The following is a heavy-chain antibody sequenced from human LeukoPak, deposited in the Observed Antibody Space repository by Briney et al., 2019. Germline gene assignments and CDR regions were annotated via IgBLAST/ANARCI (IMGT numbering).Heavy chain of an antibody. V-gene: IGHV3-53*01. CDR2: IYSGGST. J-gene: IGHJ6*02. CDR3: AGSGKDYYYYYGMDV. Sequence: GGSLRLSCAASGFTVSSNYMSWVRQAPGKGLEWVSVIYSGGSTYYADSVKGRFTISRDNSKNTLYLQMNSLRAEDTAVYYCAGSGKDYYYYYGMDVWGQGTTVTVSS. CDR1: GFTVSSNY. D-gene: IGHD3-10*01.